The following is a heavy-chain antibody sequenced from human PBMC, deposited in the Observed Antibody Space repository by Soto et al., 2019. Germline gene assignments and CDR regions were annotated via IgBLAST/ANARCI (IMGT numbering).Heavy chain of an antibody. CDR2: IGHGGGT. CDR1: GGSFSGYY. Sequence: QVQLQQWGAGLLKPSETLSVTCAVYGGSFSGYYWSWIRQPPGKGLEWIGEIGHGGGTVYNPSFESRVTISEDSSNNQFSLKLNSVTAADTGVYYCARHGGYYFDSWGQGAPVTVSS. D-gene: IGHD3-16*01. J-gene: IGHJ4*02. V-gene: IGHV4-34*01. CDR3: ARHGGYYFDS.